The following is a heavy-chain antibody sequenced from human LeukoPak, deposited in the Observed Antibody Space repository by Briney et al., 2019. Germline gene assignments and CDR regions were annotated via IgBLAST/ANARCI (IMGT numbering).Heavy chain of an antibody. CDR3: AVNSTRHTFDT. V-gene: IGHV4-59*08. Sequence: PSETLSLTCTVSGGSISTYYWSWIRQSPGKGLEWIGSVYYSGSTNYNPSLKSRVSISVDTSKNQFSLELSSVTAADTAVYYCAVNSTRHTFDTWGQGTMVTVSS. D-gene: IGHD5-24*01. CDR1: GGSISTYY. J-gene: IGHJ3*02. CDR2: VYYSGST.